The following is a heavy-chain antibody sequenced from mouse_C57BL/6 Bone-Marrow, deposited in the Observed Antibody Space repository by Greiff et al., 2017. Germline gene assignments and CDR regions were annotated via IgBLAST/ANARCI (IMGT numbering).Heavy chain of an antibody. CDR1: GYNFTSYW. CDR2: IDPNRGGT. Sequence: VQLQQSGAELVKPGASVKLSCKASGYNFTSYWMHWVKQRPGRGLEWIGRIDPNRGGTKYNEKFKSKATLTVDKPSSTAYMQLSSLTSEDSAVYYCARDLDSSGPFAYWGQGTLVTVSA. CDR3: ARDLDSSGPFAY. D-gene: IGHD3-2*02. V-gene: IGHV1-72*01. J-gene: IGHJ3*01.